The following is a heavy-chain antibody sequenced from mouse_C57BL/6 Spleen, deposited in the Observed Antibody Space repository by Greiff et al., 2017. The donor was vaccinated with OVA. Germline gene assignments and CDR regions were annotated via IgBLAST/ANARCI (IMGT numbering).Heavy chain of an antibody. CDR3: ASSIYDGYY. CDR1: GYAFSSSW. J-gene: IGHJ2*01. Sequence: VKLQESGPELVKPGASVQISCKASGYAFSSSWMNWVKQRPGTGLEWIGRIYPGDGDTNYNGKFKGKATLTADKSSSTAYMQLSSLTSEDSTVYFCASSIYDGYYWGQGTTLTVSS. V-gene: IGHV1-82*01. CDR2: IYPGDGDT. D-gene: IGHD2-3*01.